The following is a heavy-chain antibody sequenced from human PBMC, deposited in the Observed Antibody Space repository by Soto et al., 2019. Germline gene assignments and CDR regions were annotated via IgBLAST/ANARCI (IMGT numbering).Heavy chain of an antibody. Sequence: SVKVSCKASGGTFSSYAISWVRQAPGQGLEWMGGIIPIFGTANYAQKFQGRVTITADESTSTAYMELSSLRSEDTAVYYCARGRTDLIVVVPAAMDYYYGMDVWGQGTTVTVSS. CDR1: GGTFSSYA. J-gene: IGHJ6*02. CDR2: IIPIFGTA. CDR3: ARGRTDLIVVVPAAMDYYYGMDV. V-gene: IGHV1-69*13. D-gene: IGHD2-2*01.